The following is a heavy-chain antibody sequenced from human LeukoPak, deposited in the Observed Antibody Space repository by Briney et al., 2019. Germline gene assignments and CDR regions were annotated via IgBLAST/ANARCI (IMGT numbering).Heavy chain of an antibody. D-gene: IGHD3-10*01. Sequence: PSETLSLTCTVSGGSISGYSWTWIRQPPGQGLEWIGYFHNSRTTSYNPSLTGRVIISVDTAMDQISLKLNSVTAADPAVYYCARGHLGLSPWGQGTLVTVSS. CDR2: FHNSRTT. V-gene: IGHV4-59*01. CDR1: GGSISGYS. J-gene: IGHJ5*02. CDR3: ARGHLGLSP.